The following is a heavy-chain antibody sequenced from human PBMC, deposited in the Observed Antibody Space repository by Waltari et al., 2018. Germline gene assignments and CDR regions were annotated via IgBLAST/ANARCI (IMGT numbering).Heavy chain of an antibody. Sequence: EVQLVESGGGLVKPGGSLRLSCAASGFTFSSYSMNWVRQAPGKGLELVSCITISSSYIYYTDSVKGRFTISRDNAKNSLYLQMNSLRAEDTAVYYCARDPLHYYGSGSLYYFDYWGQGTLVTVSS. V-gene: IGHV3-21*01. CDR1: GFTFSSYS. CDR2: ITISSSYI. J-gene: IGHJ4*02. D-gene: IGHD3-10*01. CDR3: ARDPLHYYGSGSLYYFDY.